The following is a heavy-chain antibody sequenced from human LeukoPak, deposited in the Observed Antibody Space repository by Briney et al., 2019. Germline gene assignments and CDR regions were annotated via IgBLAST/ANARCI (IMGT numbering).Heavy chain of an antibody. D-gene: IGHD3-10*01. CDR1: GGSFSGYY. Sequence: SETLSLTCAVYGGSFSGYYWSWIRQPPGKGLEWIGEINHSGRTNYNPSLKSRVTISVDTSKNQFSLKLSSVTAADTAVYYCARVGYYGSGSYYKPPDYWGQGTLVTVSS. CDR3: ARVGYYGSGSYYKPPDY. J-gene: IGHJ4*02. V-gene: IGHV4-34*01. CDR2: INHSGRT.